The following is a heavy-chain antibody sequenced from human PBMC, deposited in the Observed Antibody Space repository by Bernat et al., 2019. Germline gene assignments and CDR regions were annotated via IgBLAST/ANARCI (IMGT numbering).Heavy chain of an antibody. CDR1: GYSFTSYW. CDR2: IYPGDSDT. D-gene: IGHD3-3*01. Sequence: EVQLVQSGAEVKKPGESLKISCKGSGYSFTSYWIGWVRKMPGKGLELMGNIYPGDSDTRYSPSCQGQVTISDEKAISTVYRQWSSLKAFDTAMYYCARQYDDFWSGYYTGPDAFDIWGQGTMVTVSS. CDR3: ARQYDDFWSGYYTGPDAFDI. V-gene: IGHV5-51*01. J-gene: IGHJ3*02.